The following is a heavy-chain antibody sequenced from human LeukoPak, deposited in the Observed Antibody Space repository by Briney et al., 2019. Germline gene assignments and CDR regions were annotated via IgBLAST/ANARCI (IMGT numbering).Heavy chain of an antibody. V-gene: IGHV3-74*01. J-gene: IGHJ4*02. CDR3: TRDAQTCHSSGCWKSSDF. CDR2: INSDGSGT. D-gene: IGHD3-22*01. CDR1: GFDFRIYW. Sequence: GGSLRLSCAASGFDFRIYWMHWVRQAPGKGLVWVSRINSDGSGTYADSVKGRFTISRDNANNMLYLQMNSLRADDTAVYYCTRDAQTCHSSGCWKSSDFWGQGALVTVSS.